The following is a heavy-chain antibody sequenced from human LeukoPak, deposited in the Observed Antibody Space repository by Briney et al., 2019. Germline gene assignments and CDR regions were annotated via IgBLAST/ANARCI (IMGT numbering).Heavy chain of an antibody. CDR1: GGSISSYY. V-gene: IGHV4-59*01. J-gene: IGHJ4*02. CDR3: ARARDLGPSFWSGSISFILFDY. CDR2: IYYSGST. D-gene: IGHD3-3*01. Sequence: SETLSLTCTVSGGSISSYYWSWIRQPPGKGLEWIGYIYYSGSTNYNPSLKSRVTISVGTSKNQFSLKLSSVTAADTAVYYCARARDLGPSFWSGSISFILFDYWGQGTLVTVSS.